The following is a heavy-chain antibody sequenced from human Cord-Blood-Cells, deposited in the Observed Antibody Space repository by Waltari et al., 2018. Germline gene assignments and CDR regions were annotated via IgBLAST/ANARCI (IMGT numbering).Heavy chain of an antibody. Sequence: QVQLQESGPGLVQPSETLSLTCTVSGGSVSSGSYYWRWIRQPPGKGLEWIGYIYYSGSTNYNPSLKSRVTISVDTSKNQFSLKLSSVTAADTAVYYCASGVGGDAFDIWGQGTMVTVSS. D-gene: IGHD2-8*01. CDR2: IYYSGST. V-gene: IGHV4-61*01. CDR3: ASGVGGDAFDI. CDR1: GGSVSSGSYY. J-gene: IGHJ3*02.